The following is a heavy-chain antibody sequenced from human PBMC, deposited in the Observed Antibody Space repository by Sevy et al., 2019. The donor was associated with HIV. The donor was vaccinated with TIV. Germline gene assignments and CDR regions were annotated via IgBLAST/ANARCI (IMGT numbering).Heavy chain of an antibody. D-gene: IGHD1-1*01. J-gene: IGHJ6*03. CDR1: GFTFSSYW. V-gene: IGHV3-7*01. Sequence: GGSPRLSCAASGFTFSSYWMSWVRQAPGKGLEWVANIKQDGSEKYYVDSVKGRFTISRDNAKNSLYLQMNSLRAEDTAVYYCARDSWNDVYYYYYYMDVWGKGTTVTVSS. CDR3: ARDSWNDVYYYYYYMDV. CDR2: IKQDGSEK.